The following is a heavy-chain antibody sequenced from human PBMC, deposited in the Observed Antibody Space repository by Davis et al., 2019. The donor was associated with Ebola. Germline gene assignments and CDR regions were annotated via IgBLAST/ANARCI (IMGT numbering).Heavy chain of an antibody. Sequence: GESLKISCAASGFTFSSYTMSWVRQAPGKGLEWVSAISGSGGSTYYADSVKGRFTISRDNSKNTLYLQMNSLRVEDTAIYYCAKDSGWAMSPWGQGALVTVSS. V-gene: IGHV3-23*01. J-gene: IGHJ5*02. CDR2: ISGSGGST. D-gene: IGHD6-19*01. CDR3: AKDSGWAMSP. CDR1: GFTFSSYT.